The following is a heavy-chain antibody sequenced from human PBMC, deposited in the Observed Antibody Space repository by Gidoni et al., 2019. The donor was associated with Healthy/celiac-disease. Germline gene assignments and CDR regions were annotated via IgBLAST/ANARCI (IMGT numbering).Heavy chain of an antibody. CDR1: GFTFSSYA. V-gene: IGHV3-30-3*01. J-gene: IGHJ2*01. CDR3: ARSVLPDWYFDL. D-gene: IGHD2-2*01. CDR2: ISYDGSNK. Sequence: QVQLVESGGGVVQPGRSLRLSCAASGFTFSSYAMHWVRQAPGKGLEWVAVISYDGSNKYYADSVKGRFTISRDNSKNTLYLQMNSLRAEDTAVYYCARSVLPDWYFDLWGRGTLVTVSS.